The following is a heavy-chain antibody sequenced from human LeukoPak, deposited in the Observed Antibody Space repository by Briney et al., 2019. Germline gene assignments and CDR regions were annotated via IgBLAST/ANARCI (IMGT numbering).Heavy chain of an antibody. D-gene: IGHD6-19*01. V-gene: IGHV4-34*01. J-gene: IGHJ1*01. CDR3: ARATTSSGWTRAEYFQH. CDR1: GFTFSSHS. CDR2: INHSGST. Sequence: RPGGSLRLSCAASGFTFSSHSMNWIRQPPGKGLEWIGEINHSGSTNYNPSLKSRVTISVDTSKNQFSLKLSSVTAADTAVYYCARATTSSGWTRAEYFQHWGQGTLVTVSS.